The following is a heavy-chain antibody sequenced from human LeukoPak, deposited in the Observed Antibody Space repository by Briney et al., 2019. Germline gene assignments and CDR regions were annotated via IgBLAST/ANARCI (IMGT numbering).Heavy chain of an antibody. CDR1: GFTFSDHW. Sequence: GGSLRLSCEGSGFTFSDHWMSWVRQAPGKGLEWVANISPGGSATFYVDSVKGRFTISRDNGKNSLYLQMFSLRAEDTAVYYCVRSIDYWGQGTLVTVSS. CDR2: ISPGGSAT. V-gene: IGHV3-7*01. CDR3: VRSIDY. J-gene: IGHJ4*02.